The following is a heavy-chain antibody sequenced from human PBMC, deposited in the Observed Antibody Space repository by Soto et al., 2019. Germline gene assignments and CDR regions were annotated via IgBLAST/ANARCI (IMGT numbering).Heavy chain of an antibody. D-gene: IGHD3-3*01. CDR3: ARDGFLEWLPTSYGMDV. V-gene: IGHV3-30-3*01. Sequence: PGGSLRLSCAASGFTFSSYAMHWVRQAPGKGLEWVAVISYDGSNKYYADSVKGRFTISRDNSKNTLYLQMNSLRAEDTAVYYCARDGFLEWLPTSYGMDVWGQGTPVTVYS. J-gene: IGHJ6*02. CDR2: ISYDGSNK. CDR1: GFTFSSYA.